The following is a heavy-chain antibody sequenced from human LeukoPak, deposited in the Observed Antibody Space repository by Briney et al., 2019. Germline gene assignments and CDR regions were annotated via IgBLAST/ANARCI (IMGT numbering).Heavy chain of an antibody. V-gene: IGHV3-23*01. CDR2: ISGSGGST. CDR1: GFTFSSYA. CDR3: AKSPPYCSSTGCNKRAFDY. Sequence: GGSLRLSCAASGFTFSSYAMSWVRQAPGKGLEWVSAISGSGGSTYYADSVKGRFTISRDNSKNTLYLQMNSLRAEDTAVYYCAKSPPYCSSTGCNKRAFDYWGQGTLVTVSS. J-gene: IGHJ4*02. D-gene: IGHD2-2*02.